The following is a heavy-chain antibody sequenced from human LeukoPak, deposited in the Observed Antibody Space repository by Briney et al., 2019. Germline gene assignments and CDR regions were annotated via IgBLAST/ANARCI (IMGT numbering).Heavy chain of an antibody. Sequence: ASVKVSCKASGYTFTSYYMHWVRQAPGQGLEGMGIINPSGGSRSYVQKFQGRVTMTRDTSTNTVYMELSSLRCEDTAVYYCARAYSGYDLYYYYGMDVWGQGTTVTVSS. V-gene: IGHV1-46*01. J-gene: IGHJ6*02. CDR1: GYTFTSYY. CDR3: ARAYSGYDLYYYYGMDV. D-gene: IGHD5-12*01. CDR2: INPSGGSR.